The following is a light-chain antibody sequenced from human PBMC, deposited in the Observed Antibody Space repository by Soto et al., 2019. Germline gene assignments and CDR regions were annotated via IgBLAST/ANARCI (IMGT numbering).Light chain of an antibody. J-gene: IGLJ1*01. Sequence: QSALTQPASVSGSPGQSITISCTGTSSDVGGYNYVSWYQQHPGKAPKLMIYEVSNRPSGVSNRFSGSKSDNTASLTISGLQAEDEAEYYCSSYTSSNSYVFGTGTKLTVL. CDR2: EVS. CDR1: SSDVGGYNY. CDR3: SSYTSSNSYV. V-gene: IGLV2-14*01.